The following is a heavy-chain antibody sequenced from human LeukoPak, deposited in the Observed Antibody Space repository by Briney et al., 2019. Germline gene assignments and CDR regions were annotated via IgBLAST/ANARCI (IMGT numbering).Heavy chain of an antibody. CDR1: GYSFTSYW. CDR3: ARVVGAAPFDY. CDR2: IDPSDSYT. V-gene: IGHV5-10-1*01. Sequence: GESLKISCKGSGYSFTSYWISWVRQMPGKGLEWMGRIDPSDSYTNYSPSFQGHVTISADKSISTVYLQWNSLQASDTAIYYCARVVGAAPFDYWGQGTLVTVSS. J-gene: IGHJ4*02. D-gene: IGHD2-2*01.